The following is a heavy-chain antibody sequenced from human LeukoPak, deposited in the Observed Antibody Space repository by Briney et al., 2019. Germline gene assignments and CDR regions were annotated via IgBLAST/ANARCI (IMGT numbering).Heavy chain of an antibody. V-gene: IGHV3-53*01. CDR1: GLTVSTTS. Sequence: GGSLRLSCAASGLTVSTTSMTWVRQAPGKGLEWVSDILDDGRIYYADSVKGRFTISRDHSQNKVNLQMDNLRAEDAAIYYCGSYRRAYDVWGQGTVVTVAP. D-gene: IGHD1-26*01. J-gene: IGHJ3*01. CDR3: GSYRRAYDV. CDR2: ILDDGRI.